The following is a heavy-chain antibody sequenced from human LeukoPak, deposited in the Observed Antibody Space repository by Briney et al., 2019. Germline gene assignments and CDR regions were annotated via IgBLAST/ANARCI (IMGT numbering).Heavy chain of an antibody. CDR2: IIPIFGTA. V-gene: IGHV1-69*13. CDR1: GYTFTSYD. D-gene: IGHD6-13*01. CDR3: ARIAAAGVEYFQH. J-gene: IGHJ1*01. Sequence: GASVKVSCKASGYTFTSYDISWVRQAPGQGLEWMGGIIPIFGTANYAQKFQGRVTITADESTSTAYMELSSLRSGDTAVYYCARIAAAGVEYFQHWGQGTLVTVSS.